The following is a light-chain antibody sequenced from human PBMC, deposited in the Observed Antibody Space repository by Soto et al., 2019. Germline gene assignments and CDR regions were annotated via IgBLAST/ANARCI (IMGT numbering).Light chain of an antibody. V-gene: IGKV3-20*01. CDR3: QQYGTSPLT. CDR2: GAS. J-gene: IGKJ1*01. Sequence: EIVLTQSPGTLSLSPGDRATLSCRASQSVNSNFLAWYQQKPGQAPRLLIYGASSRATGIPDTFSGSGSGTDCTLTISRLEPGDFAVYYCQQYGTSPLTFVQGTKVEIK. CDR1: QSVNSNF.